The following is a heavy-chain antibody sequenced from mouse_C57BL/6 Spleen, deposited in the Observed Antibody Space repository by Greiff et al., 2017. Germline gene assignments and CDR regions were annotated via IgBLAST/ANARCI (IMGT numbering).Heavy chain of an antibody. D-gene: IGHD1-1*01. J-gene: IGHJ4*01. CDR1: GYTFTSYW. CDR3: ARDYYGSAYAMDY. CDR2: IHPNRGST. Sequence: VQLQQPGAELVKPGASVKLSCKASGYTFTSYWMHWVKQRPGQGLEWLGMIHPNRGSTNYNEKFKGKGTRTVDKSSSTAYLQLRSLTTEDAAVYFCARDYYGSAYAMDYWGQGTSVTVSS. V-gene: IGHV1-64*01.